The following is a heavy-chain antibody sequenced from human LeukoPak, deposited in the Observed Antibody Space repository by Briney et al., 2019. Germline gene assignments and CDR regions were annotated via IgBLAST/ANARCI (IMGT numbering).Heavy chain of an antibody. V-gene: IGHV3-7*01. D-gene: IGHD1-26*01. CDR2: IKQDGSEE. CDR3: ARAGGSYRFDY. CDR1: GFTFSSYW. Sequence: GGSLRLSCAASGFTFSSYWMSWVRQAPGKGLEWVANIKQDGSEEYYVDSVKGRFTISRDNAKNSLYLQMNSLRAEDTAVYYCARAGGSYRFDYWGQGTLVTVSS. J-gene: IGHJ4*02.